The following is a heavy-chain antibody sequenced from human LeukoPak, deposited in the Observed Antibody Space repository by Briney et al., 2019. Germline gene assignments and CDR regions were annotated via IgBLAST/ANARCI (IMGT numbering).Heavy chain of an antibody. Sequence: ASVKVSCKVSGYTLTELSMHWVRQAPGKGLEWMGGFDPEDGETIYAQKFQGRVTMTEDTSTDTAYMELSSLRSEDTAVYYCATVEKRFLEWFFPHHLWGQGTLVTVSS. CDR2: FDPEDGET. D-gene: IGHD3-3*01. J-gene: IGHJ5*02. CDR1: GYTLTELS. V-gene: IGHV1-24*01. CDR3: ATVEKRFLEWFFPHHL.